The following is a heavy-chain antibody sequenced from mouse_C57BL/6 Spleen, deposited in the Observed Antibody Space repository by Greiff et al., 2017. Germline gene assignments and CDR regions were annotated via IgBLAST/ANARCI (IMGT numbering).Heavy chain of an antibody. CDR3: GRERYYGSSGYYFDY. D-gene: IGHD1-1*01. CDR2: IDPSDSYT. J-gene: IGHJ2*01. CDR1: GYTFTSYW. V-gene: IGHV1-59*01. Sequence: QVKLQQPGAELVRPGTSVKLSCKASGYTFTSYWMHWVKQRPGQGLEWIGVIDPSDSYTNYNQKFKGKATLTVDTSSSTAYMQLSSLTSEDSAVYYCGRERYYGSSGYYFDYWGQGTTLTVSS.